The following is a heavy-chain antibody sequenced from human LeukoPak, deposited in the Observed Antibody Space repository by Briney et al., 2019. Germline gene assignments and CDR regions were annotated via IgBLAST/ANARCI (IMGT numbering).Heavy chain of an antibody. CDR1: EFTFSSYA. J-gene: IGHJ5*02. D-gene: IGHD2-15*01. Sequence: GGSLRLSCAASEFTFSSYAMSWVRQAPGKGLEWVSAITGSGDSGDRTYYADSVKGRFTISRDNSKKTLYLQMNSLRAEDTAVYYCARDSDIVVGSTHTTNNWFDPWGQGTLVTVSS. CDR2: ITGSGDSGDRT. CDR3: ARDSDIVVGSTHTTNNWFDP. V-gene: IGHV3-23*01.